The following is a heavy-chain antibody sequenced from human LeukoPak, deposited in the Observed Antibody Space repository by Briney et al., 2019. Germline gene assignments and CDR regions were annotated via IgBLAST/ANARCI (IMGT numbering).Heavy chain of an antibody. D-gene: IGHD1-26*01. V-gene: IGHV3-48*01. Sequence: GGSLRLSCAASGFTFSSYWMHWVRQAPGKGLEWVAYISSSSSTTHYADSVTGRFSISRDNAKSSLYLQMSSLRVEDTAVYYCARDLYSGSYYDFDYWGQGTLVTVSS. J-gene: IGHJ4*02. CDR2: ISSSSSTT. CDR3: ARDLYSGSYYDFDY. CDR1: GFTFSSYW.